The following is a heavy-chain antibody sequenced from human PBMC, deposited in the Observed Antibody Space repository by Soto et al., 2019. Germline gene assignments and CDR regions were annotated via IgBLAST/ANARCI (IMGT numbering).Heavy chain of an antibody. J-gene: IGHJ5*02. Sequence: GASVKVSWKASGFTFTHSAMQWVRQARGQSLEWIGWVVVGSGTTDYAAPVKGRFTISRDDSENTLYLQMNSLKTEDTAVYYCTTDINRVTMIVLNWFDPWGQGTLVTVSS. CDR1: GFTFTHSA. CDR3: TTDINRVTMIVLNWFDP. CDR2: VVVGSGTT. D-gene: IGHD3-22*01. V-gene: IGHV1-58*02.